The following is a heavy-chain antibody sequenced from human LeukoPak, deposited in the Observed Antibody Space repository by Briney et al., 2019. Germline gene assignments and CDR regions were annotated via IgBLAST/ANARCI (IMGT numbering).Heavy chain of an antibody. D-gene: IGHD1-7*01. CDR2: ISSSFSYI. J-gene: IGHJ4*02. CDR3: ARSSRELGGYAPWELMPPFDY. Sequence: GGSLRLSCAASGFTFSMNSMNWVRQAPGKGPEWVSCISSSFSYIYYADSVKGRFTISRDNAKNSLYLQMNSLRAEDTAVYYCARSSRELGGYAPWELMPPFDYWGQGTLVTVSS. CDR1: GFTFSMNS. V-gene: IGHV3-21*01.